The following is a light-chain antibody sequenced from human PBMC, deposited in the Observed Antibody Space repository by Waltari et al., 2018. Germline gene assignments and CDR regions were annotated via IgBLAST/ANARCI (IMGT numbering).Light chain of an antibody. J-gene: IGLJ3*02. CDR3: ETWDYNIRV. V-gene: IGLV4-60*03. CDR1: SGYSSSI. CDR2: FDGSGNY. Sequence: QPVLTQPSSASASLGSSVKPTRPLSSGYSSSIIAWHPQQPGKAPRYLMKFDGSGNYNKGSGVPDRFSGSSSGADRYLTISNLQSEDEADYYCETWDYNIRVFGGGTKLTVL.